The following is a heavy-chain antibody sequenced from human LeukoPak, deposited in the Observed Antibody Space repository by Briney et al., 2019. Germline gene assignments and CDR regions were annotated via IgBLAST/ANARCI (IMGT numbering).Heavy chain of an antibody. CDR2: IIPIFGKA. Sequence: SSVTVPCLASGGTFRSCAISWVRQAAGQGRDWMGGIIPIFGKANYAHRFQGRATITADESMHKASIEASSQRSAGAAVYYCASACTVNDYGVPNWFDPWGQGTLVTVSS. CDR1: GGTFRSCA. J-gene: IGHJ5*02. CDR3: ASACTVNDYGVPNWFDP. V-gene: IGHV1-69*01. D-gene: IGHD4-17*01.